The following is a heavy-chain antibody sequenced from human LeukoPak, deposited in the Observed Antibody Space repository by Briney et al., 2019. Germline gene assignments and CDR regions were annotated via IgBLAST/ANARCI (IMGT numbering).Heavy chain of an antibody. CDR2: IFTVGST. J-gene: IGHJ3*02. Sequence: GGSLRLSCAVSGFFVSNYYMDWVRQAPGKGLDWVSVIFTVGSTYNADSVKGRFTISRDNFKNTLYLQMNSLRAEDTAVYYCARAGYLGTDAFDIWGQGTMVTVSS. V-gene: IGHV3-53*01. D-gene: IGHD1-14*01. CDR3: ARAGYLGTDAFDI. CDR1: GFFVSNYY.